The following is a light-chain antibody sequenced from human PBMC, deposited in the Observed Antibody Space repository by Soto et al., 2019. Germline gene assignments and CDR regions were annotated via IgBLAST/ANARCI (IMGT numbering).Light chain of an antibody. CDR1: QSVSSSY. Sequence: EIVLTQSPGTLSLSPWERATLSCRASQSVSSSYLAWYQQKPGQAPRLLIYGASSRATGIPDRFSGSGSGTDFTLTISSLEPEDFAVYYCHQRQSWPRTFGQGTKVDNK. V-gene: IGKV3-20*01. CDR3: HQRQSWPRT. J-gene: IGKJ1*01. CDR2: GAS.